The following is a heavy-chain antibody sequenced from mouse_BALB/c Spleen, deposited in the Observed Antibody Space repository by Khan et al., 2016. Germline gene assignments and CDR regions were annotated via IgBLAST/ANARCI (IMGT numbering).Heavy chain of an antibody. CDR2: INPDSSTI. Sequence: EVKLLESGGGLVQPGGSLKLSCAASGFDFSRYWMNWVRQAPGKGLEWIGEINPDSSTINYAPSLKDKFIISRDNAKNTLYLQMSKVRSEDTALYYCARLHYYGYDGYWGQGATLTISS. J-gene: IGHJ2*01. D-gene: IGHD1-2*01. CDR3: ARLHYYGYDGY. CDR1: GFDFSRYW. V-gene: IGHV4-1*02.